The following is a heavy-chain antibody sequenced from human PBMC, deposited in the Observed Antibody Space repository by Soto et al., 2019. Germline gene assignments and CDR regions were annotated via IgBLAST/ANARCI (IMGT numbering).Heavy chain of an antibody. D-gene: IGHD6-19*01. Sequence: GGSLRLSCAASGFSFSTYGMSWVRQPQGKGLEWVANIKQGGSEKYYEDSVKGRFTISRDNAKNSLSLQMNSLSVEDTAGYYCARDDLAVTGNFWGQGPRVTVSS. CDR3: ARDDLAVTGNF. CDR2: IKQGGSEK. V-gene: IGHV3-7*03. CDR1: GFSFSTYG. J-gene: IGHJ4*02.